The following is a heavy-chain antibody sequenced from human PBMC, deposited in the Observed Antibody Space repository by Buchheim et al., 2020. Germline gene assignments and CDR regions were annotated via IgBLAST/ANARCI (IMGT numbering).Heavy chain of an antibody. CDR2: IYPGDSDT. J-gene: IGHJ4*02. V-gene: IGHV5-51*01. Sequence: EVQLVQSGAEVKKPGESLKISCKGSGYSFTSYWIGWVRQMPGKGLEWMGIIYPGDSDTRYSPSFQGQVTIPADKSISPAYLQWSGLKASDTAMYHCARSFRAYSSGWWSRSYYFDYWGQGTL. D-gene: IGHD6-19*01. CDR1: GYSFTSYW. CDR3: ARSFRAYSSGWWSRSYYFDY.